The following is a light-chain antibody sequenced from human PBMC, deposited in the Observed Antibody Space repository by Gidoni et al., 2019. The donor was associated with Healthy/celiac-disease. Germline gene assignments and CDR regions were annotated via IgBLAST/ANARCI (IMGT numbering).Light chain of an antibody. CDR2: AAS. V-gene: IGKV1-39*01. J-gene: IGKJ3*01. Sequence: GDRVTITCRASQSISSYLNWYQQKPGKAPKLLIYAASSLQSGVPSRFSGSGSGTDFTLTISSLQPEDFATYYCQQSYSTPFTFGPGTKVDIK. CDR1: QSISSY. CDR3: QQSYSTPFT.